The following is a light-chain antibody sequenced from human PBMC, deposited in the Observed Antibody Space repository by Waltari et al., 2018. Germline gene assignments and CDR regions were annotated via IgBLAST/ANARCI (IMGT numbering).Light chain of an antibody. V-gene: IGLV2-14*01. CDR1: SSYIGGHHY. CDR3: CSYTSSRSLV. J-gene: IGLJ1*01. Sequence: QSALAQPASVSGSPGQSIPIFFTGTSSYIGGHHYVSWYQQHPGKAPKLMIYGVTDRPSGVSNRFSASKSGNTAFLTISGLQAEDEAHYYCCSYTSSRSLVFGTGTKVTVL. CDR2: GVT.